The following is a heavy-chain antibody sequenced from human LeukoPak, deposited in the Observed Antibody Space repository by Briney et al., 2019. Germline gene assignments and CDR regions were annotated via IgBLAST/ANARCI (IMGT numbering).Heavy chain of an antibody. CDR2: VIRDGSFT. V-gene: IGHV3-74*01. Sequence: GGSLRLSCAASGFTFRSYWMHWARQVPGKGLEWVSRVIRDGSFTNYADSVKGRFTISRDNAKNTLYLQMSSLRAEDTAVYFCVRDGDDFNFDYWGQGSLVTVSS. J-gene: IGHJ4*02. CDR1: GFTFRSYW. CDR3: VRDGDDFNFDY. D-gene: IGHD5-24*01.